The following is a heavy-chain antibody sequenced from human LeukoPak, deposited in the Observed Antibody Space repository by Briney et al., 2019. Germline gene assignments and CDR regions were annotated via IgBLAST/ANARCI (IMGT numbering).Heavy chain of an antibody. V-gene: IGHV3-33*01. CDR2: IWHGGRSQ. CDR1: GFTFSSHG. J-gene: IGHJ3*02. CDR3: ARERSDGSGFQDAFDI. D-gene: IGHD3-22*01. Sequence: PGGSLRLSCVASGFTFSSHGMHWVRQAPGKGLEWVAGIWHGGRSQDYADSVKGRFIVSRDNSKNTMDLQMNSLRAEDTAVYYCARERSDGSGFQDAFDIWGQGTMVTVSS.